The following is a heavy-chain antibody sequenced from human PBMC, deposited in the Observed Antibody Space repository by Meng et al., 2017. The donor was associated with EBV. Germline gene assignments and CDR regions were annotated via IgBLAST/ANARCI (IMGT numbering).Heavy chain of an antibody. CDR2: IYDGGTT. D-gene: IGHD6-6*01. J-gene: IGHJ4*02. CDR3: AKSSSSTPGVVDS. V-gene: IGHV4-61*01. Sequence: QVQLQESGPGLVKPSGXLSLTCXVSGASVSGGTFHWSWIRQPPGKELEWIGYIYDGGTTIYNPSLKSRVTIFLDTSRNQFSLGLRSVTTADTAVYYCAKSSSSTPGVVDSWGQGTLCNVSS. CDR1: GASVSGGTFH.